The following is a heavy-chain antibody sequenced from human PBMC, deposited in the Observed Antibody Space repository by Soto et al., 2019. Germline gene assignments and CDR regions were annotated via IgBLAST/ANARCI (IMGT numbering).Heavy chain of an antibody. J-gene: IGHJ4*02. CDR2: ISHDGINK. D-gene: IGHD2-2*01. CDR3: GRCTSTSCHLGLDY. CDR1: GFTFSSYA. V-gene: IGHV3-30-3*01. Sequence: QPGGSLRLSCAASGFTFSSYAMNWVRQAPGKGLEWVALISHDGINKYYADSVRGRFTISRDGSTNTLYLQMNSLRAADTAVYYCGRCTSTSCHLGLDYWGQGTMVTVSS.